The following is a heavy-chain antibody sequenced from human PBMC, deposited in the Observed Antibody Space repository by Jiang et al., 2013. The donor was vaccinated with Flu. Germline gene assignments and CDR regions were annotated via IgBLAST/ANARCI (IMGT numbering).Heavy chain of an antibody. CDR2: IRYDGSNK. Sequence: QLLESGGGVVQPGGSLRLSCAASAFTFSSYGMHWVRQAPGKGLEWVAFIRYDGSNKYYADSVKGRFTISRDNSKNTLYLQMNSLRPEDTAVYYCAKDKDPHYDSSAYYKDYWGQGTAVTVSS. J-gene: IGHJ4*02. CDR3: AKDKDPHYDSSAYYKDY. V-gene: IGHV3-30*02. CDR1: AFTFSSYG. D-gene: IGHD3-22*01.